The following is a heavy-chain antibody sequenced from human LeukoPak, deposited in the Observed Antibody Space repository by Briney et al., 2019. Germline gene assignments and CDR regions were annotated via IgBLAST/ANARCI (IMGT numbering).Heavy chain of an antibody. CDR3: ASLIAAAGNFDY. D-gene: IGHD6-13*01. Sequence: SETLSLTCTVSGGSISSSSYYWGWIRQPPGKGLEWIGSIYYSGSTYYNPSLKSRVTISVDTSKNQFSLKLSSVTAADTAVYYCASLIAAAGNFDYWGQGTLSPSPQ. V-gene: IGHV4-39*07. CDR2: IYYSGST. J-gene: IGHJ4*02. CDR1: GGSISSSSYY.